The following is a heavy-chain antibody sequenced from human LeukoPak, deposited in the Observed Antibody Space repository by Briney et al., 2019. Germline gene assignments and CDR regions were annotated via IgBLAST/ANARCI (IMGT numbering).Heavy chain of an antibody. CDR3: ARRPQVLRYFDWPRGFDP. D-gene: IGHD3-9*01. V-gene: IGHV4-39*01. J-gene: IGHJ5*02. Sequence: SETLSLTCTVSGGSISSSSYYWGWIRQPPGKGLEWIGSIYYSGSTYYNPSLKSRVTISVDTSKNQFSLKLSSVTAADTAVYYCARRPQVLRYFDWPRGFDPWGQGTLVTVSS. CDR1: GGSISSSSYY. CDR2: IYYSGST.